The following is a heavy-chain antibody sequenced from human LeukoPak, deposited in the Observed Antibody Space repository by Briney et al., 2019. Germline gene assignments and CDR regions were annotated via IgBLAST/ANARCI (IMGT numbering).Heavy chain of an antibody. CDR1: GFTFSSYA. J-gene: IGHJ4*02. Sequence: GGSLRLSCAASGFTFSSYAMHWVRQAPGKGLEWVAVISYDESNKYYADSVKGRFTISRDNSKNTLYLQMNSLRAEDTAVYYCARRYCSSTSCHLDYWGQGTLVTVSS. CDR3: ARRYCSSTSCHLDY. D-gene: IGHD2-2*01. V-gene: IGHV3-30*04. CDR2: ISYDESNK.